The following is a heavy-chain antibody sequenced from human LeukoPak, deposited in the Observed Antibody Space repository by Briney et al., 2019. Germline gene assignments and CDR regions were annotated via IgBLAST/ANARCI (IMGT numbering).Heavy chain of an antibody. D-gene: IGHD6-19*01. Sequence: GGSLRLSCAASGFTFSGYSMNWVRQAPGKGLEWVSYIRSSGYPIHYADSVKGRFTISRDNAKNSLDLQMNSLRAEDTALYYCARVDEWLATDYWGQGTLVTVSS. CDR2: IRSSGYPI. V-gene: IGHV3-48*04. CDR3: ARVDEWLATDY. CDR1: GFTFSGYS. J-gene: IGHJ4*02.